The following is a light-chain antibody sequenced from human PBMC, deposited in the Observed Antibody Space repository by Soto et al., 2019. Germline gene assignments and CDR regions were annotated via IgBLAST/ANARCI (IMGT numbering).Light chain of an antibody. CDR3: SSYAGSNHFV. CDR1: SSDVGGYNY. J-gene: IGLJ1*01. CDR2: EVS. V-gene: IGLV2-8*01. Sequence: QSVLTQPPSASGSPGQSVTISCTGTSSDVGGYNYVSWYQQHPGKVPELMIYEVSERPSGVPDRFSGSMSSNTASLTVSGLQAEDEAKYYCSSYAGSNHFVFGAGTKVTVL.